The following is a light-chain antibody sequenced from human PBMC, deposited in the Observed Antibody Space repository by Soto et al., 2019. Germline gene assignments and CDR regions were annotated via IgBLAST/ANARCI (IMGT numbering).Light chain of an antibody. J-gene: IGKJ4*01. CDR1: QSISSY. CDR2: AAS. CDR3: QHYNNWPPQFT. Sequence: GDRVTITCRASQSISSYLNWYQQKPGKAPKLLIYAASRLQSGVPSRFSGSGSGTVFTLTISSLQSEDFAVYFCQHYNNWPPQFTFGGGTKVDIK. V-gene: IGKV1-39*01.